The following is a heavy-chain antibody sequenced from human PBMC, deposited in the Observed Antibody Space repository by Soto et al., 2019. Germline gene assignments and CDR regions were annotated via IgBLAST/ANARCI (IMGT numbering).Heavy chain of an antibody. Sequence: SETLSLTCTVSGGSISSGGHYWGWIRQPPGKGLEWIGTIYYRGNTYYNPSLRSRVTITVDTSKNQFSLKVPSLTGADTAVYYCAGHRDTSSRYLLPDYWGQGILVTVSS. V-gene: IGHV4-39*01. J-gene: IGHJ4*02. CDR3: AGHRDTSSRYLLPDY. CDR2: IYYRGNT. D-gene: IGHD6-13*01. CDR1: GGSISSGGHY.